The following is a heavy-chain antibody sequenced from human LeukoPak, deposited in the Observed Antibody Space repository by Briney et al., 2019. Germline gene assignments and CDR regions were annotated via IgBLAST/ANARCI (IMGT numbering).Heavy chain of an antibody. CDR3: ARDRSLIAAAGTPYYYYTDV. J-gene: IGHJ6*03. CDR1: GFTFSSYD. Sequence: GGSLRLSCAASGFTFSSYDMHWVRQATGKGLEWVSAIGTAGDTYYTGSVKGRFTISRDNAKNSLYLQMNSLRADDTAVYYCARDRSLIAAAGTPYYYYTDVWGKGSTVTVSS. CDR2: IGTAGDT. V-gene: IGHV3-13*01. D-gene: IGHD6-13*01.